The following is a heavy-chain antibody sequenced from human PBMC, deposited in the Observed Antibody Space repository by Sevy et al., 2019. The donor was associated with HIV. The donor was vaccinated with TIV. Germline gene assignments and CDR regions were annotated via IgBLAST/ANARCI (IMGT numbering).Heavy chain of an antibody. CDR3: ARARTSGRDCYNYVGY. Sequence: GGSLRLSCAASGFTFSSYSMNWVRQAPGKGLEWVSSISSSSSYIYYADSVKGRVTSSIDNSKNSLYLQMNSLRAEDTAVYYCARARTSGRDCYNYVGYWGQGTLVTVSS. J-gene: IGHJ4*02. V-gene: IGHV3-21*01. CDR2: ISSSSSYI. D-gene: IGHD5-12*01. CDR1: GFTFSSYS.